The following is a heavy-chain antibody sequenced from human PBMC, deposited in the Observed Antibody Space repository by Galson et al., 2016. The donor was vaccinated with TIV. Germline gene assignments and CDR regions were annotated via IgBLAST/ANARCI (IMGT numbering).Heavy chain of an antibody. J-gene: IGHJ4*02. V-gene: IGHV1-2*02. CDR3: ARSERGSYTGFDY. CDR1: GYPLIGYF. D-gene: IGHD1-26*01. Sequence: SGYPLIGYFMHWVRQAPGQGLEWMGWIDPNSGGTDYAQKFQGRVTMTRGKSIGTAYMELSRLRSDDTALYFCARSERGSYTGFDYWGRGTLGSVSS. CDR2: IDPNSGGT.